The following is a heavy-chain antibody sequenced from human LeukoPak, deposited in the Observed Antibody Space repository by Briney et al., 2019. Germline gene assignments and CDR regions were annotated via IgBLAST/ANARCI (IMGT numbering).Heavy chain of an antibody. CDR1: GGTFSSYA. D-gene: IGHD3-10*01. V-gene: IGHV1-46*01. J-gene: IGHJ6*02. Sequence: ASVKVSCKASGGTFSSYAISWVRQAPGQGLEWMGIISPSGGSTSYAQKFQGRVTMTRDTSTSTVYMELSSLRSEDTAVYYCARAVVRGRYYYYGMDVWGQGTTVTVSS. CDR3: ARAVVRGRYYYYGMDV. CDR2: ISPSGGST.